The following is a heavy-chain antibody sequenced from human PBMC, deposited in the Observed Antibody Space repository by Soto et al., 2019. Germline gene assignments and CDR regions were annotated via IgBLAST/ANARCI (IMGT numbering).Heavy chain of an antibody. CDR3: AKTGESGYDWGWFDP. CDR2: ISSDGSNK. V-gene: IGHV3-30*18. CDR1: GFTFSSYG. D-gene: IGHD5-12*01. Sequence: QVQLVESGGGVVQPGRSLRLSCAASGFTFSSYGMHWARQAPGKGLEWVAVISSDGSNKHYADSVKGRFTISRDNSKNTLYLQMNSLRPEDTAVYYCAKTGESGYDWGWFDPWGQGTLVTVSS. J-gene: IGHJ5*02.